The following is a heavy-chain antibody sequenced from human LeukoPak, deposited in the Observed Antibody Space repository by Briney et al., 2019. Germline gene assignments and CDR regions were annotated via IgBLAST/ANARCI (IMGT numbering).Heavy chain of an antibody. CDR2: IYHSGST. D-gene: IGHD3-22*01. J-gene: IGHJ3*02. CDR1: GGSISSGGYY. Sequence: SQTLSLTCTVSGGSISSGGYYWSWIRQPPGKGLEWIGYIYHSGSTYYNPSLKSRVTISVDRSKNQFSLKLSSVTAADTAVYYCARPGNYYDSSGFKTDDAFDIWGQGTMVTVSS. CDR3: ARPGNYYDSSGFKTDDAFDI. V-gene: IGHV4-30-2*01.